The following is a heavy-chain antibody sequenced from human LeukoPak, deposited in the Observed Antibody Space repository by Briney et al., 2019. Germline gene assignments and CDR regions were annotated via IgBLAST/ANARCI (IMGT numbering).Heavy chain of an antibody. J-gene: IGHJ6*02. CDR3: ARDRVVAGYYYGMDV. D-gene: IGHD2-15*01. V-gene: IGHV4-59*12. CDR2: IYHSGST. CDR1: GGPISSYY. Sequence: KPSETLSLTCTVSGGPISSYYWSWIRQPPGKGLEWIGYIYHSGSTYYNPSLKSRVTISVDRSKNQFSLKLSSVTAADTAVYYCARDRVVAGYYYGMDVWGQGTTVTVSS.